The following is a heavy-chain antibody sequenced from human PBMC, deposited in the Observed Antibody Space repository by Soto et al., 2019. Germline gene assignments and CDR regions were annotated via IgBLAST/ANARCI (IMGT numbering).Heavy chain of an antibody. D-gene: IGHD3-3*01. J-gene: IGHJ6*02. CDR3: ASPSSITIFGVVIAQNYGMDV. CDR1: GGTFSRYA. CDR2: IIPIFGTA. Sequence: SVKVSCKASGGTFSRYAISWVRQAPGQGLEWMGGIIPIFGTANYAQKFQGRVTITADESTSTAYMELSSLRSEDTAVYYCASPSSITIFGVVIAQNYGMDVWGQGTTVTVS. V-gene: IGHV1-69*01.